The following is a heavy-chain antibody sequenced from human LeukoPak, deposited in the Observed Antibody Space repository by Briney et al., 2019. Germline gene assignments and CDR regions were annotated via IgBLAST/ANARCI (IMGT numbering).Heavy chain of an antibody. CDR1: GGSFSGYY. CDR2: INHSGST. Sequence: SETLSLTCAVYGGSFSGYYWSWIRQPPGKGLEWIGEINHSGSTNYNPSLKSRVTISVDTSKNQFSLKLSSVTAADTAVYYCARAWPGYYYDSSGYYSAADYFDYWGQGTLVTVSS. D-gene: IGHD3-22*01. V-gene: IGHV4-34*01. CDR3: ARAWPGYYYDSSGYYSAADYFDY. J-gene: IGHJ4*02.